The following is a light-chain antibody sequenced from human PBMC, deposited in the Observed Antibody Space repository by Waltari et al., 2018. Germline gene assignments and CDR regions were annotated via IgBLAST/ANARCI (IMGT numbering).Light chain of an antibody. CDR2: GAF. CDR1: QTVSSTS. CDR3: QFLDSSPPYP. Sequence: DIVLRQSPGTLSLSPGERATLSCRASQTVSSTSLVWYQQKPGQAPTPLIYGAFSRASGTPDRFSGRGSGTDFTLTISRLEPDDFAVYFCQFLDSSPPYPFGQGTKLEI. V-gene: IGKV3-20*01. J-gene: IGKJ2*01.